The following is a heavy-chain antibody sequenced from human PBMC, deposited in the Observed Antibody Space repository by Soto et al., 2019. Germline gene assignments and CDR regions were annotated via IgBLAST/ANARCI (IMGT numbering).Heavy chain of an antibody. CDR2: IIPILGIA. CDR3: ALLTDGNAFDI. Sequence: GASVKVSCKASGGTFSSYTISWVRQAPGQGLEWMGRIIPILGIANYAQKFQGRVTITADKSTSTAYMELSSLRSEDTAVYYCALLTDGNAFDIWGQGTLVTDSS. V-gene: IGHV1-69*02. J-gene: IGHJ3*02. CDR1: GGTFSSYT.